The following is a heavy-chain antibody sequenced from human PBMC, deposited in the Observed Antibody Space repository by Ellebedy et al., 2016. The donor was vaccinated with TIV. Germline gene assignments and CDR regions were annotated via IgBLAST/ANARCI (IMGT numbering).Heavy chain of an antibody. Sequence: GESLKISCAASGFTFSSYALSWVRQAPGMGLEWVATINGSGISTYYADSVKGRFTISRGNSKSTLFLQMNSLRPEDTAVYYCARDPFSGSPIYWGQGTLVTVSS. CDR2: INGSGIST. V-gene: IGHV3-23*01. CDR3: ARDPFSGSPIY. CDR1: GFTFSSYA. D-gene: IGHD1-26*01. J-gene: IGHJ4*02.